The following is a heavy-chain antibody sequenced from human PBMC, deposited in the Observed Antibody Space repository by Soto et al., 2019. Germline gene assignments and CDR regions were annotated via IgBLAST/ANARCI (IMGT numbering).Heavy chain of an antibody. V-gene: IGHV4-39*07. CDR2: IYYSGST. J-gene: IGHJ3*02. Sequence: TSETLSLTCTVSGGSISSSSYYWGWIRQPPGNGLEWIGSIYYSGSTNYNPSLKSRVTISVDTSKNQFSLKLSSVTAADTAVYYCARVKFRYHAFDIWGQGTMVTVSS. CDR3: ARVKFRYHAFDI. D-gene: IGHD1-1*01. CDR1: GGSISSSSYY.